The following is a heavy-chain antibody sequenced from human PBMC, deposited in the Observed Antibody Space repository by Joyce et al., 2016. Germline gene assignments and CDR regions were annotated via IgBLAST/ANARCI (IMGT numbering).Heavy chain of an antibody. Sequence: QLEESGGTLVYPGGSLRRSCKVSYRLSNKNVMAWVRQAPGKGLEGVSAIGASGGGRYYTDSVKGRFTVSRDNSNNMMYLEMTSLQIEDTAIYYCARAKTVVVAYTLRDGFDVWGQGTQVAVSS. D-gene: IGHD2-15*01. V-gene: IGHV3-23*04. CDR1: YRLSNKNV. CDR3: ARAKTVVVAYTLRDGFDV. CDR2: IGASGGGR. J-gene: IGHJ3*01.